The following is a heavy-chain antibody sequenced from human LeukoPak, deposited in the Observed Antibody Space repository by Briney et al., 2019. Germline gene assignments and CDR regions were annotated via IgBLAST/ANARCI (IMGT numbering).Heavy chain of an antibody. CDR1: GGSISSYY. CDR3: ARDRMYYDFWSGPDYYYGMDV. CDR2: IYTSGST. Sequence: SETLSLTCTVSGGSISSYYWSWIRQPAGKGLEWIGRIYTSGSTNYNPSLKSRVTMSVDTSKNQFSLKLSSVTAADTAVYYCARDRMYYDFWSGPDYYYGMDVWGQGTTVTVSS. D-gene: IGHD3-3*01. J-gene: IGHJ6*02. V-gene: IGHV4-4*07.